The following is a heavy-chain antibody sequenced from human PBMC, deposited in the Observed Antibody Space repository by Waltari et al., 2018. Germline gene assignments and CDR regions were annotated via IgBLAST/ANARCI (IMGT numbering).Heavy chain of an antibody. CDR2: ISYSGAT. V-gene: IGHV4-39*01. J-gene: IGHJ3*01. CDR3: ATYIGASIGTAAFDV. Sequence: GGLRQPPGTGPEWTGTISYSGATYNNPSLKSRVTISVDTSKNQYSLKLTSVTAADTAVYYCATYIGASIGTAAFDVWGQGTMVTVSS. D-gene: IGHD5-12*01.